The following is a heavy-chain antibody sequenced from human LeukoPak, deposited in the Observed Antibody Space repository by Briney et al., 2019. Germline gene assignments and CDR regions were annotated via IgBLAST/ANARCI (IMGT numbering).Heavy chain of an antibody. J-gene: IGHJ3*02. D-gene: IGHD6-13*01. CDR1: GYTFTGYY. Sequence: ASVKVSCKASGYTFTGYYMHWVRQAPGQGLEWMGWINPNSGGTNYAQKFQGRVTMTRDTSISTAYMELRSLRSDDTAVYYCARDYSVVAAAWAFDIWGQGTMVTVSS. CDR3: ARDYSVVAAAWAFDI. V-gene: IGHV1-2*02. CDR2: INPNSGGT.